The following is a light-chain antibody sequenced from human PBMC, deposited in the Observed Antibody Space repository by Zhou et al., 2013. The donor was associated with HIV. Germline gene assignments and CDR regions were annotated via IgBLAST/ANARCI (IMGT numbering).Light chain of an antibody. CDR3: QHYGPTCT. CDR1: QTIRSSD. Sequence: EIVLTQSPGTLSLSSGERATLSCRASQTIRSSDLAWYQQKPGQTPSLLIFGASNRATGIPDRFSGSGSGTDFTLTISRLEPEDFAVYYCQHYGPTCTFGQGTKLESK. J-gene: IGKJ2*02. CDR2: GAS. V-gene: IGKV3-20*01.